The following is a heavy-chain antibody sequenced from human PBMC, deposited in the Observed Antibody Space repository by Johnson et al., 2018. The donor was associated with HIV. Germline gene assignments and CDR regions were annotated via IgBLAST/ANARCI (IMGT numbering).Heavy chain of an antibody. CDR2: IYSGGST. D-gene: IGHD2-21*01. V-gene: IGHV3-66*01. CDR3: AKDVAFRDDAFDI. J-gene: IGHJ3*02. CDR1: GFTFDDYG. Sequence: EQLVESGGGLVQPGRSLRLSCAASGFTFDDYGMSWVRQAPGQGLEWVSVIYSGGSTYYADSVKGRFTISRDNSKNTLYLQMNSLRAEDTAVYYCAKDVAFRDDAFDIWGQGTMVTVSS.